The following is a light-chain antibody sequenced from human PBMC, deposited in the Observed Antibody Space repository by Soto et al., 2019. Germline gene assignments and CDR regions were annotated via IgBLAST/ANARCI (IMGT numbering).Light chain of an antibody. Sequence: DIQMTQSPSSLSASLGDRVTITCRASQGISNYLGWFQQKPGQAPKSLIYSASSLQSGVPSKFSGSGSGTDFTLTISRLQPEDSATYYYHQYNSLPLTFGGGTKVEIK. V-gene: IGKV1-16*02. J-gene: IGKJ4*01. CDR2: SAS. CDR3: HQYNSLPLT. CDR1: QGISNY.